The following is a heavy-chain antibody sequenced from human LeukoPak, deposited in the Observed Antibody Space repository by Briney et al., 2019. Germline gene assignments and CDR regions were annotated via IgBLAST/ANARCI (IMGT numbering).Heavy chain of an antibody. CDR1: GFTFSDYS. CDR2: ISYSSATI. V-gene: IGHV3-48*04. CDR3: ARGCGLHLSPASSYYDSRCRYFDD. Sequence: GGSLRLSCVASGFTFSDYSMEWVRQAPGKGPEWISYISYSSATIYYADSVRGRFTTSRDNAKNSLYLQMNSLRAEDTAVYYCARGCGLHLSPASSYYDSRCRYFDDWGREPWSPSPQ. J-gene: IGHJ4*02. D-gene: IGHD3-22*01.